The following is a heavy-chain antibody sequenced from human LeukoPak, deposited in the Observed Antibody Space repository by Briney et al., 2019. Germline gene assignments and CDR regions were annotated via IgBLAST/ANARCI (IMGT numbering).Heavy chain of an antibody. J-gene: IGHJ4*02. Sequence: PGGSLRLSCAASGFTFSSYWMHWVRQAPGKGLVWVSRINSDGSSTSYADSVKGRFTISRDNAKNTLYLQMNSLRAEDTAVYYCAREGRGYYGSGSYLVYWGQGTLVTVSS. CDR3: AREGRGYYGSGSYLVY. V-gene: IGHV3-74*01. D-gene: IGHD3-10*01. CDR1: GFTFSSYW. CDR2: INSDGSST.